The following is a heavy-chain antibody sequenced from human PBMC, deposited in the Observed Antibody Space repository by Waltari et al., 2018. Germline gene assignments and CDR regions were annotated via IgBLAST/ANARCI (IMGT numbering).Heavy chain of an antibody. CDR2: VEPEDGET. J-gene: IGHJ3*02. D-gene: IGHD6-19*01. V-gene: IGHV1-24*01. CDR1: GYTLTKLS. Sequence: QVQLVQSGAEVKKPGASVKVSCKVSGYTLTKLSIHWVRKAPEKGVEWMGSVEPEDGETIYAQKVQGRVTMTEDTSTDTADMEVSSLRSEDTAVYYCATEAQWLFSFSTGAFDIWGQGTMVTVSS. CDR3: ATEAQWLFSFSTGAFDI.